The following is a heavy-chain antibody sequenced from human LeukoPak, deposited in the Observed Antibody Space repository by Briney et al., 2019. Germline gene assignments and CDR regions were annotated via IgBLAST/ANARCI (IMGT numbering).Heavy chain of an antibody. CDR3: ARHYDSSGHYFDAFDI. J-gene: IGHJ3*02. Sequence: SETLSLTCTVSGGSISSYYWSWIRQPPGKGLEWIGYIYYSGSTNYNPSLKSRVTISVDTSKNQFSLKLSSVTAADTAVYYCARHYDSSGHYFDAFDIWGQGTLVTVSS. CDR2: IYYSGST. D-gene: IGHD3-22*01. V-gene: IGHV4-59*08. CDR1: GGSISSYY.